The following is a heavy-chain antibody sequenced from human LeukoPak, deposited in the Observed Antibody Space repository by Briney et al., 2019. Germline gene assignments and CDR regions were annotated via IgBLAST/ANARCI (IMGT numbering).Heavy chain of an antibody. V-gene: IGHV4-34*01. Sequence: SETLSLTCAVYGGSFSGYYWSWIRQPPGKGLEWIGEINHSGSTNYNPSLKSRVTISVDTSKNQFSLKLSSVTAADTAVYYCARIRAYDFWSGYYAFDIWGQGTMVTVSS. CDR1: GGSFSGYY. D-gene: IGHD3-3*01. J-gene: IGHJ3*02. CDR3: ARIRAYDFWSGYYAFDI. CDR2: INHSGST.